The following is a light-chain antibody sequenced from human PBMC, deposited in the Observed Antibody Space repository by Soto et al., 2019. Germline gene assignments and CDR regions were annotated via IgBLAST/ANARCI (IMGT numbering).Light chain of an antibody. CDR3: HQYGSSPRT. J-gene: IGKJ1*01. CDR1: QSISSS. Sequence: EIVITQSPATLSVSPGETATLSCRASQSISSSLAWYQQKPGQAPRLLIYGASSRATGIPDRFSGSGSGTDFTLTISRLEPEDFAVYYCHQYGSSPRTFGQGTKVDIK. V-gene: IGKV3-20*01. CDR2: GAS.